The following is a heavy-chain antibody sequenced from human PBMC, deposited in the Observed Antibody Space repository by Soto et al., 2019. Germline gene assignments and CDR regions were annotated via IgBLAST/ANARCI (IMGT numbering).Heavy chain of an antibody. Sequence: QVHLVQSGAEMKKPGSSVRVSCEASGGTFSTSGFGWVRQAPGQGLEWMGGIIPIFGASNYAPKFQGRITMSTDKSTSTSYVEMSGLKSEDTATYYCAIDTGSGWAEDAFDVWGPGTVVIVSS. V-gene: IGHV1-69*06. D-gene: IGHD3-22*01. CDR3: AIDTGSGWAEDAFDV. CDR1: GGTFSTSG. CDR2: IIPIFGAS. J-gene: IGHJ3*01.